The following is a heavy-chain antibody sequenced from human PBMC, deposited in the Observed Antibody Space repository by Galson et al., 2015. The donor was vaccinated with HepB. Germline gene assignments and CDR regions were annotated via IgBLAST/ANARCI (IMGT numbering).Heavy chain of an antibody. D-gene: IGHD3-22*01. V-gene: IGHV1-18*01. Sequence: SVKVSCKASGYTFTSYGISWVRQAPGQGLEWMGWISAYNGNTNYAQKFQGRVTMTTDTSTSTAYMELRSLRSDDTAVYYCARTSRKTITVIKTSWGQRTLVTVSS. J-gene: IGHJ4*02. CDR2: ISAYNGNT. CDR1: GYTFTSYG. CDR3: ARTSRKTITVIKTS.